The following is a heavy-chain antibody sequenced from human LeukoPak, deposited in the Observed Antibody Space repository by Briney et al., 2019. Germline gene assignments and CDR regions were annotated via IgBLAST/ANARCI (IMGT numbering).Heavy chain of an antibody. V-gene: IGHV4-34*01. J-gene: IGHJ4*02. Sequence: SETLSLTCAVYGGSFSGYYWSWIRQPPGKGLEWTGEINHSGSTNYNPSLKSRVTISVDTSKNQFSLKLSSVTAADTAVYYCARSKYCSGGSCLVSFDYWGQGTLVTVSS. CDR3: ARSKYCSGGSCLVSFDY. CDR2: INHSGST. D-gene: IGHD2-15*01. CDR1: GGSFSGYY.